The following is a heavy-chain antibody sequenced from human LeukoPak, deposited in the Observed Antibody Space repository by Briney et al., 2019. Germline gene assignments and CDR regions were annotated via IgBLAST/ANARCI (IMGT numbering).Heavy chain of an antibody. J-gene: IGHJ5*02. CDR1: GGSFKFG. D-gene: IGHD5-18*01. CDR3: ARVKSDEDTAMVPLGWLDP. V-gene: IGHV1-69*05. CDR2: VIPVFGTV. Sequence: GASVKVSCKASGGSFKFGISWVRQAPGQGLEWVGVVIPVFGTVYYAQQFQGRDTLTTDESTSTAYMELNSLRSDDTAVFYCARVKSDEDTAMVPLGWLDPWGQGTLVTVSS.